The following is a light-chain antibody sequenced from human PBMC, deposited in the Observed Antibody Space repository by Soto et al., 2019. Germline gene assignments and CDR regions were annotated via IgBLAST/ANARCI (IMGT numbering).Light chain of an antibody. Sequence: QSVLTQPPSASATPGQRVTISSSGSSSNIGSNTVSWYQQVPGTAPKLLIYDNDERPSGVPGRFSGSKSGTSASLAISGLQSEDEADYYCATWDDSRNGYVFGPGTKVTVL. CDR2: DND. CDR1: SSNIGSNT. CDR3: ATWDDSRNGYV. J-gene: IGLJ1*01. V-gene: IGLV1-44*01.